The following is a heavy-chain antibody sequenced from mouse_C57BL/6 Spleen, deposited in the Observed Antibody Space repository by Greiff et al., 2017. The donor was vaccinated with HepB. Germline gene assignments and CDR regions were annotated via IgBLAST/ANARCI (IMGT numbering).Heavy chain of an antibody. V-gene: IGHV6-3*01. D-gene: IGHD5-1*01. CDR3: TAGGRVRYFDV. CDR2: IRLKSDNYAT. J-gene: IGHJ1*03. Sequence: EVKLVESGGGLVQPGGSMKLSCVASGFTFSNYWMNWVRQSPEKGLEWVAQIRLKSDNYATHYAESVKGRFTISRDDSKSSVYLQMNNLRAEDTGIYYCTAGGRVRYFDVWGTGTTVTVSS. CDR1: GFTFSNYW.